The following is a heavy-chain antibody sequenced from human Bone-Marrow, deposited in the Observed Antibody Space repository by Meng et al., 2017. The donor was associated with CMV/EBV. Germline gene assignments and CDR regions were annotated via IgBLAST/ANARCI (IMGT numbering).Heavy chain of an antibody. Sequence: YYWSWIRQPPGKGLEWIGEINHSGSTNYNPSLKSRVTISVDTSKNQFSLKLSSVTAADTAVYYCARESESVLRFLEWQRPKGSYFDYWGQGTLVTVSS. V-gene: IGHV4-34*01. CDR2: INHSGST. D-gene: IGHD3-3*01. CDR1: YY. J-gene: IGHJ4*02. CDR3: ARESESVLRFLEWQRPKGSYFDY.